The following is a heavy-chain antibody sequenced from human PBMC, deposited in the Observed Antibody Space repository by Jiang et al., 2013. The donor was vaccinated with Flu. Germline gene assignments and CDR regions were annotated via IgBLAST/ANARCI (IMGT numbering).Heavy chain of an antibody. CDR2: ISSSSSTI. V-gene: IGHV3-48*02. J-gene: IGHJ6*02. Sequence: VQLLESGGGLVQPGGSLRLSCAASGFTFSSYSMNWVRQAPGKGLEWVSYISSSSSTIYYADSVKGRFTISRDNAKNSLYLQMNSLRDEDTAVYYCARDMRSYYYDSSGYYYDYYYGMDVWGQGTTVTVSS. CDR1: GFTFSSYS. CDR3: ARDMRSYYYDSSGYYYDYYYGMDV. D-gene: IGHD3-22*01.